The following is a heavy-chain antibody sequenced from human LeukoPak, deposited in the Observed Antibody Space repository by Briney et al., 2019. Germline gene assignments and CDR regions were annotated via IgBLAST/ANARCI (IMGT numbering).Heavy chain of an antibody. J-gene: IGHJ4*02. D-gene: IGHD6-13*01. V-gene: IGHV4-31*03. CDR1: GGSISSGGYY. Sequence: SQTLSLTCTVSGGSISSGGYYWSWIRQHPGKGLEWIGYIYYIGSTYYNPSLKSRVTISVDTSKNQFSLKLSSVTAADTAVYYCARESSSWSAYFDYWGQGTLVTVSS. CDR2: IYYIGST. CDR3: ARESSSWSAYFDY.